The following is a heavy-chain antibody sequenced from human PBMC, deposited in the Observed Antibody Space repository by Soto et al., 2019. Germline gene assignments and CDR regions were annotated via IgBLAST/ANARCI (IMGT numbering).Heavy chain of an antibody. CDR1: GFTFSAYA. CDR3: ATLGSDTENIYYFDY. V-gene: IGHV3-30*04. CDR2: ISFDGRKT. Sequence: QVQLVESGGGVVQPGRSLRLSCAASGFTFSAYAMHWVRQAPGKGLEWVAVISFDGRKTYYADSMKGRFTISRDNSKDTLYLQMNSLRAEDTAVYHCATLGSDTENIYYFDYWGQGTLVSVSS. D-gene: IGHD3-10*01. J-gene: IGHJ4*02.